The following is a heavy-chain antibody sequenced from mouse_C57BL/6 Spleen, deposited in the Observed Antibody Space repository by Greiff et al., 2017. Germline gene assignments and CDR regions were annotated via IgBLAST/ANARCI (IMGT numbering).Heavy chain of an antibody. CDR1: GYTFTSYW. CDR3: ARSHYYGSSPYYAMDY. Sequence: VQLQQSGAELVRPGSSVKLSCKASGYTFTSYWMHWVKQRPIQGLEWIGNIDPSDSETHYNQKFKDKATLTVDKSSSTAYMQLSSLTSEDSAVYYCARSHYYGSSPYYAMDYWGQGTSVTVSS. J-gene: IGHJ4*01. D-gene: IGHD1-1*01. CDR2: IDPSDSET. V-gene: IGHV1-52*01.